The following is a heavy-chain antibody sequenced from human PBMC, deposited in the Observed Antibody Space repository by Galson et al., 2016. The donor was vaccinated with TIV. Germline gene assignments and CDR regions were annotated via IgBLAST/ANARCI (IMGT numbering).Heavy chain of an antibody. J-gene: IGHJ6*02. CDR3: ASTPFRGPYSYYGVDV. D-gene: IGHD3-10*01. CDR1: GYTFTDYY. V-gene: IGHV1-2*06. CDR2: INPNTGVT. Sequence: SVKVSCKASGYTFTDYYMHWVRQAPGQGLEWMGRINPNTGVTKYAQNFQGRVTMTRDTSITTAYMELSRLRSDDTAVYYCASTPFRGPYSYYGVDVWGQGSTVIVSS.